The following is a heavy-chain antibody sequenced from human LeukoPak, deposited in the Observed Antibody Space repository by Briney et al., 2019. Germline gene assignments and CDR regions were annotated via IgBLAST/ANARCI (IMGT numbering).Heavy chain of an antibody. J-gene: IGHJ4*02. CDR1: GFTFSSYG. D-gene: IGHD5-12*01. CDR2: ISYDGRNQ. Sequence: GGSLRLSCVASGFTFSSYGMHWVRQAPGKGLEWVAGISYDGRNQYYADSVKGRFTVSRDNFKDMLYLQMNSLRVDDTAVFYCAKVVRYSYGSSNFDHWGQGNLVTVSS. CDR3: AKVVRYSYGSSNFDH. V-gene: IGHV3-30*18.